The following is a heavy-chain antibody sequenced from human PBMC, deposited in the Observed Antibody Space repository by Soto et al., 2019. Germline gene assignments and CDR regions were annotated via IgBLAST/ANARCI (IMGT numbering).Heavy chain of an antibody. D-gene: IGHD6-19*01. V-gene: IGHV4-34*01. J-gene: IGHJ3*02. CDR3: ARGGSSDWQVALDI. CDR2: IKHGGSS. CDR1: AGSFSHYY. Sequence: QVQQQPWGAGLLKPSETLSLTCTVYAGSFSHYYWNWIRQSPGKGLAWIGKIKHGGSSSYNPSLRSRVSISVDMSKTQFSLTLSSVTAADTAVYYCARGGSSDWQVALDIWGQGTMVPVSS.